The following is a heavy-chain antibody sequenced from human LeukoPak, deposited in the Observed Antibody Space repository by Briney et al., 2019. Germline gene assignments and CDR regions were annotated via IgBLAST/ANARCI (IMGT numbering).Heavy chain of an antibody. D-gene: IGHD6-19*01. CDR3: ATVHSGWTRFDY. CDR2: FDPEDGET. J-gene: IGHJ4*02. CDR1: GYTLTELS. V-gene: IGHV1-24*01. Sequence: ASVKVSCKVSGYTLTELSMHWVRQAPGKGLEWMGGFDPEDGETIYAQKFQGRVTMTEDTSTDTAYMELSSLRSADTAVYYCATVHSGWTRFDYWGQGTLVPVSS.